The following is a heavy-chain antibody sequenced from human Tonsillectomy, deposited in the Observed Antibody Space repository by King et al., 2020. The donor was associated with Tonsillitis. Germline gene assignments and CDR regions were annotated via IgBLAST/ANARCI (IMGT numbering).Heavy chain of an antibody. CDR1: GFTFDDYA. CDR3: AKVLRGDSTGFPDY. D-gene: IGHD3-22*01. J-gene: IGHJ4*02. Sequence: VQLVESGGGVVQPGGSLRLSCAASGFTFDDYAMHWVRQAPGKGLEWVSLISGDGGSTYYADSVKGRFTISRENSKNSLYLRMNSLRTEDTALYYCAKVLRGDSTGFPDYGGQGSLVTVSS. CDR2: ISGDGGST. V-gene: IGHV3-43*02.